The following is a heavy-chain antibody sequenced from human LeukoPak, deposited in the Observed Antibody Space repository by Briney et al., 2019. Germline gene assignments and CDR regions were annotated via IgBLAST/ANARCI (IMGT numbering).Heavy chain of an antibody. Sequence: SETLSLACAVYGGSFSGYYWSWIRQPPGKGLEWIGEINHSGSTNYNPSLKSRVTISVDTSKNQFSLKLSSVTAADTAVYYYARAFYYMDVWGKGTTVTVSS. V-gene: IGHV4-34*01. CDR1: GGSFSGYY. CDR3: ARAFYYMDV. CDR2: INHSGST. J-gene: IGHJ6*03.